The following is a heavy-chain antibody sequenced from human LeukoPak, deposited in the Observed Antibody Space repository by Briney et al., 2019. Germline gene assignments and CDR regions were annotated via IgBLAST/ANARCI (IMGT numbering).Heavy chain of an antibody. Sequence: GASLKVSCKASGYTFTGYYMHWVRQAPGQGLEWMGWINPNSGGTNYAQKFKGRVTMTRDTSISTGYMELSRLRSADTGVYYCARGDTAITDYWGQGTLVTVSS. V-gene: IGHV1-2*02. D-gene: IGHD5-18*01. J-gene: IGHJ4*02. CDR2: INPNSGGT. CDR3: ARGDTAITDY. CDR1: GYTFTGYY.